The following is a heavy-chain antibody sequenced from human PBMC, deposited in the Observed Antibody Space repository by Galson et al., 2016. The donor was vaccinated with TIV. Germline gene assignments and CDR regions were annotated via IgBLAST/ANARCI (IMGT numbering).Heavy chain of an antibody. CDR1: GFRFNSYA. V-gene: IGHV3-23*01. D-gene: IGHD2-21*02. J-gene: IGHJ4*02. CDR3: TKDSSVSVVVTAKGFDY. CDR2: IGGTGGST. Sequence: SLRLSCAASGFRFNSYAMNWVRQAPGKGLEWVSSIGGTGGSTYYADSVRGRFTISRDNSKNTLYLQMNSLRAEDTAVYYCTKDSSVSVVVTAKGFDYWGQGTLVTVSS.